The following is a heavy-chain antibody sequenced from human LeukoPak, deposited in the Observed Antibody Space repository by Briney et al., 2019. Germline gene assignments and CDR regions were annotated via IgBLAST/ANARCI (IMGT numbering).Heavy chain of an antibody. V-gene: IGHV3-23*01. CDR1: GFTFSSYA. J-gene: IGHJ4*02. CDR3: ARGRGSNWGPFDY. CDR2: ISGSGGST. D-gene: IGHD7-27*01. Sequence: GGSLRLSCAASGFTFSSYAMSWVRRAPGKRLEWVSAISGSGGSTYDADSVKGRFTISRDNSKNTLYLQMNSLRAEDTAVYYCARGRGSNWGPFDYWGQGTLVTVSS.